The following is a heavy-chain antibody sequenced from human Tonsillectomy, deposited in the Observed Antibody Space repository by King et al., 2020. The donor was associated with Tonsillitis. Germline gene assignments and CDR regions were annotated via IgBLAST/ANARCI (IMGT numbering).Heavy chain of an antibody. J-gene: IGHJ3*02. D-gene: IGHD5-12*01. CDR3: ARVDDPERNGFDI. CDR2: IHPRDSVT. V-gene: IGHV5-51*01. Sequence: VQLVESGAEVKKPGESLMISCKASEYTFTTYRIGWVRQMPGKGLEWMGSIHPRDSVTRYNPSFQGQVTISVDKTINTAYLQWISLQASDTAMYYCARVDDPERNGFDIWGQGIMVTVSS. CDR1: EYTFTTYR.